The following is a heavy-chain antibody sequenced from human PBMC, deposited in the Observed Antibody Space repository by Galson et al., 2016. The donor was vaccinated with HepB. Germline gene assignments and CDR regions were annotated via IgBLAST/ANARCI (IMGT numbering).Heavy chain of an antibody. CDR2: INSGGSFI. Sequence: LSCAASGFSFSNYWMYWVRQAPEKGLVWVSRINSGGSFINYADSVKGRFTISRDNAKNSLYLQMSDLRAEDTAVYYCATSMRSASDYWGQGTLVTVSS. CDR3: ATSMRSASDY. CDR1: GFSFSNYW. J-gene: IGHJ4*02. V-gene: IGHV3-74*01.